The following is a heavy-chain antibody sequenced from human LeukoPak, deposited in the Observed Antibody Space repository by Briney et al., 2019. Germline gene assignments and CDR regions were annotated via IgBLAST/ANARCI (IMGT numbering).Heavy chain of an antibody. CDR3: ARASNWGGDFDY. D-gene: IGHD7-27*01. Sequence: EASVKVSCKASGGTFSSYAISWVRQAPGQGLEWMGGIIPIFGTANYAQKFQGRVTITADESTSTAYMELSSLRSEDTAVYYCARASNWGGDFDYWGQGTLVTVSS. CDR2: IIPIFGTA. CDR1: GGTFSSYA. J-gene: IGHJ4*02. V-gene: IGHV1-69*13.